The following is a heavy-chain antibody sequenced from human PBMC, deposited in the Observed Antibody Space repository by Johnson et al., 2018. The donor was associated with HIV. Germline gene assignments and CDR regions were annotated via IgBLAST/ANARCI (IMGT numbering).Heavy chain of an antibody. V-gene: IGHV3-30*03. Sequence: QVQLVEFGGGVVQPGRSLRLSCTTSGFIFSSYGMHWVRQSPGKGLEWVAFISRDGSNIYYADSVRGRFTISRDNSNNTLYLQMNSLRPEDTAVYNCALLRFLEWLLPGEAFDIWGQGTMVTVSS. J-gene: IGHJ3*02. CDR2: ISRDGSNI. CDR1: GFIFSSYG. D-gene: IGHD3-3*01. CDR3: ALLRFLEWLLPGEAFDI.